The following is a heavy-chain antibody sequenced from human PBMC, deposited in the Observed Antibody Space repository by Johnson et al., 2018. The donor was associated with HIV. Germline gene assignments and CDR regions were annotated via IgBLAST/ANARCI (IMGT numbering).Heavy chain of an antibody. CDR3: ARAVGGSYHDAFDI. V-gene: IGHV3-20*04. CDR1: GFTFDDYG. CDR2: INWNGGRT. D-gene: IGHD1-26*01. J-gene: IGHJ3*02. Sequence: VQLVESGGGVVRPGGSLRLSCAASGFTFDDYGMSWVRQPPGKGLEWVSGINWNGGRTGYADSVKGRLTISRDNAKNSLYLQMNSLRAEDTALYYCARAVGGSYHDAFDIWGQGTMVTVSS.